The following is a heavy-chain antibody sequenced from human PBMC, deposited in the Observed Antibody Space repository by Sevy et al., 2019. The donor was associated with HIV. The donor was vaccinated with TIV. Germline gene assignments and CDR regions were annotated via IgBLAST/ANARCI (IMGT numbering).Heavy chain of an antibody. D-gene: IGHD1-1*01. V-gene: IGHV3-33*08. J-gene: IGHJ5*01. CDR3: ARDSARVIVPTAGFDS. CDR2: IWYDGRTK. CDR1: GFSFQAFG. Sequence: GGSLRLSCSAFGFSFQAFGMHWVRQAPGKGPEWVAAIWYDGRTKQYADSVKGRFTISRDNSKSMLNLEMNSLRAEDTALYFCARDSARVIVPTAGFDSWGQGTVVTVSS.